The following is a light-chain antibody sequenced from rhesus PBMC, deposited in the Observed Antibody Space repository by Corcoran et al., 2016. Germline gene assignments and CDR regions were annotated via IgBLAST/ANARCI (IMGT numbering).Light chain of an antibody. J-gene: IGKJ1*01. CDR1: QGISKY. CDR3: QQHNSYPRT. V-gene: IGKV1-25*01. CDR2: DAS. Sequence: DIQMTQSPSSLSASVGDTVTITCQASQGISKYLAWYQQKPGKAPKLLIYDASTLKSGVPSRFSGSGSGTEFTLTISSLQPEDFATYYCQQHNSYPRTFGQGTKVEIK.